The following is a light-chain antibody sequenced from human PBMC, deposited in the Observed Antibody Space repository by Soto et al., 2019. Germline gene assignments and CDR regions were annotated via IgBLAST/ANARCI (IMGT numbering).Light chain of an antibody. J-gene: IGKJ5*01. Sequence: EVVLTQSPGTLSLSPGGRATLSCRASQSVSRRLAWYQQRPGQSPRLLISGASMRASGVPVRFSGTGSGTDFTLTINNLEPEDFAVYYCQVRTNWSIAFGRGTRLEIK. CDR1: QSVSRR. CDR3: QVRTNWSIA. V-gene: IGKV3-11*01. CDR2: GAS.